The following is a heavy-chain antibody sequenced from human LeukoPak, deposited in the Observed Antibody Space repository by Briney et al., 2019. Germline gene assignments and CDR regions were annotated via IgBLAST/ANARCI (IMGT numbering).Heavy chain of an antibody. Sequence: GGSLRLSCAASGFTFSDYNMNWVRQAPGKGLEWVSFISSSSVSKFYADSVKGRFTISRDNAKNSLYLQMNSLRAEDTAVYYCARDYSSRGWSGSPFDYWGQGTLVTVSS. J-gene: IGHJ4*02. D-gene: IGHD3-3*01. V-gene: IGHV3-21*01. CDR3: ARDYSSRGWSGSPFDY. CDR2: ISSSSVSK. CDR1: GFTFSDYN.